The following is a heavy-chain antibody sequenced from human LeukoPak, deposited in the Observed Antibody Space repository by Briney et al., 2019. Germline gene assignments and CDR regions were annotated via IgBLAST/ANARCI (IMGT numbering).Heavy chain of an antibody. CDR1: GGSISSYY. D-gene: IGHD1-26*01. CDR3: ARESAYSGSYYRYYYYGMDV. CDR2: IYTSGST. Sequence: PSQTLSLTCTVSGGSISSYYWSWIRQPAGKGLEWIGRIYTSGSTNYNPSLKSRVTMSVDTSKNQFSLKLSSVTAADTAVYYCARESAYSGSYYRYYYYGMDVWGRGTTVTVSS. J-gene: IGHJ6*02. V-gene: IGHV4-4*07.